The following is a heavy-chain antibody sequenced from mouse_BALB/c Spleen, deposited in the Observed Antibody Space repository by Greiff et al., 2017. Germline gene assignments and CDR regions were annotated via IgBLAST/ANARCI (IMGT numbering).Heavy chain of an antibody. CDR3: ARYDYDEAAWFAY. Sequence: EVKLVESGGGLVQPGGSLKLSCAASGFTFSSYGMSWVRQTPDKRLELVATINSNGGSTYYPDSVKGRFTISRDNAKNTLYLQMSSLKSEDTAMYYCARYDYDEAAWFAYWGQGTLVTVSA. J-gene: IGHJ3*01. D-gene: IGHD2-4*01. V-gene: IGHV5-6-3*01. CDR2: INSNGGST. CDR1: GFTFSSYG.